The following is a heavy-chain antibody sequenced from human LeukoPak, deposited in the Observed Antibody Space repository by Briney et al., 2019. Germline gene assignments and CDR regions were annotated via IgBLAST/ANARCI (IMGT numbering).Heavy chain of an antibody. Sequence: ASVKVSCKACGYTFTSYGISWVRQAPGQGLEWMGGIIPIFGTANYAQKFQGWVTMTRDTSISTAYMELSRLRSDDTAVYYCAREATGTIDYWGQGTLVTVSS. D-gene: IGHD1-1*01. V-gene: IGHV1-2*04. CDR2: IIPIFGTA. J-gene: IGHJ4*02. CDR1: GYTFTSYG. CDR3: AREATGTIDY.